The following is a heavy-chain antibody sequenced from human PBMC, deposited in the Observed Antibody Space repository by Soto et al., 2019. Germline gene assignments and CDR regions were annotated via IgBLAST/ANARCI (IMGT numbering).Heavy chain of an antibody. Sequence: PSETLSLTCAVYGGSFSGYYWSWIRQPPGKGLEWIGEINHSGSTNYNPSLKSRVTISVDTSKNQFSLKLSSVTAADTAVYYCATSEAILTGSDPHGARAFDIWAQGTMVTVSS. CDR3: ATSEAILTGSDPHGARAFDI. CDR2: INHSGST. CDR1: GGSFSGYY. J-gene: IGHJ3*02. D-gene: IGHD3-9*01. V-gene: IGHV4-34*01.